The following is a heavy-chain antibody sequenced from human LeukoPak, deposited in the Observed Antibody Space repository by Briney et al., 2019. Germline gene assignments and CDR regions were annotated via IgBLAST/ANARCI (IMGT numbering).Heavy chain of an antibody. CDR3: ARYVGASTTEYAFDI. Sequence: PSETLSLTCTVSGGAISSSSYYWGWIRQPPGKGLEWIGSIYYSGSTYYNPSLKSRVTISVDTSKNQFSLKLSSVTAADTAVYYCARYVGASTTEYAFDIWGQGTMVTVSS. J-gene: IGHJ3*02. V-gene: IGHV4-39*01. CDR2: IYYSGST. D-gene: IGHD1-26*01. CDR1: GGAISSSSYY.